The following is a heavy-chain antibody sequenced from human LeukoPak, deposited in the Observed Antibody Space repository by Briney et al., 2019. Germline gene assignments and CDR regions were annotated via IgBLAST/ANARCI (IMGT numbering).Heavy chain of an antibody. D-gene: IGHD3-16*01. CDR2: ISWNSGSI. CDR3: ARVRWGGLYYFDY. CDR1: GFTFDDYA. V-gene: IGHV3-9*01. Sequence: GGSLRLSCAASGFTFDDYAMHWVRQAPGKGLEWVSGISWNSGSIGYADSVKGRFTISRDNAKNTLYLQMNSLRAEDTAVYYCARVRWGGLYYFDYWGQGTLVTVSS. J-gene: IGHJ4*02.